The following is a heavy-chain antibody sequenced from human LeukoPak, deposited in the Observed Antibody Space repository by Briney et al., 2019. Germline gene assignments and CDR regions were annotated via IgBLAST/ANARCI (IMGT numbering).Heavy chain of an antibody. D-gene: IGHD2-15*01. J-gene: IGHJ4*02. CDR2: INPYTGGT. Sequence: ASVKVSCKASGYTFSNYGISWVRQAPGQGLEWMGWINPYTGGTNYAQKFQGRVTMTRDTSISTAYMDLSRLRSDDTAVYYCARPYCSGGSCHDYFDYWGQGTLVSVSS. CDR3: ARPYCSGGSCHDYFDY. V-gene: IGHV1-2*02. CDR1: GYTFSNYG.